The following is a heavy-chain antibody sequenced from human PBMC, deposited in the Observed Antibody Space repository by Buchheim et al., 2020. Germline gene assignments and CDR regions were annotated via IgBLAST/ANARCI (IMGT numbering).Heavy chain of an antibody. CDR3: ARVVNYYDSSGGGEVFDP. Sequence: QVQLQESGPGLVKPSQTLSLTCTVSGGSISSGSYYWSWIRQPAGKGLEWIGRIYTSGSTNYNPSLKSRVTISVDTSKNQFSLKLSSVTAADTAVYYCARVVNYYDSSGGGEVFDPWGQGTL. CDR1: GGSISSGSYY. D-gene: IGHD3-22*01. CDR2: IYTSGST. J-gene: IGHJ5*02. V-gene: IGHV4-61*02.